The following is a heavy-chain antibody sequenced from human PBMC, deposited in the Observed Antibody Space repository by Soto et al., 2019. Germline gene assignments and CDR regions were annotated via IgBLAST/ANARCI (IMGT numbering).Heavy chain of an antibody. CDR3: ARGNQGANPTSYGVDV. CDR1: GGSFSGYY. D-gene: IGHD3-16*01. Sequence: PSETLSLTCAVYGGSFSGYYWSWIRQPPGKGLEWIGEINHSGSTNYNPSLKSRVTISVDTSKNQFSLKLSSVTAADTAVYYCARGNQGANPTSYGVDVWGQGTTVTVSS. CDR2: INHSGST. J-gene: IGHJ6*02. V-gene: IGHV4-34*01.